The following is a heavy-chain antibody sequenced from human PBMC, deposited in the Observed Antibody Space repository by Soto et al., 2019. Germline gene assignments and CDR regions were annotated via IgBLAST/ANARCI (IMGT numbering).Heavy chain of an antibody. CDR2: IYYSGST. CDR3: ARDRGYCSGGSCYGTHAFDI. CDR1: GGSISSYY. Sequence: QVQLQESGPGLVKPSETLSLTCTASGGSISSYYWSWIRQPPGKGLEWIGYIYYSGSTNYNPSLKSRVTISVDTSKNQFSLKLSSVTAADTAVYYCARDRGYCSGGSCYGTHAFDIWGQGTMVTVSS. J-gene: IGHJ3*02. V-gene: IGHV4-59*01. D-gene: IGHD2-15*01.